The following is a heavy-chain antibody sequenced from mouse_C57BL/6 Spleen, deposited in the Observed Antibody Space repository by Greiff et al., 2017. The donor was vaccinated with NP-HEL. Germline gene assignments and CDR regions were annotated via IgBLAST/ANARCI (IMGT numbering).Heavy chain of an antibody. CDR3: ATTGGDAMDY. Sequence: VQLQQSGAELVKPGASVKMSCKASGYTFTTYPIEWMKQNHGKSLEWIGNFHPYNDDTKYNDKFKGKATLIVEKSSSAVYVELSRLTSGDSAGYYCATTGGDAMDYWGQGTSVTVSS. CDR1: GYTFTTYP. D-gene: IGHD1-1*01. J-gene: IGHJ4*01. V-gene: IGHV1-47*01. CDR2: FHPYNDDT.